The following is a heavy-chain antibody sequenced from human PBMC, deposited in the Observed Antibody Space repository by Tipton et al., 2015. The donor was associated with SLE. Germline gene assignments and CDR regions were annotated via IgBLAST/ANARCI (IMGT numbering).Heavy chain of an antibody. CDR2: ISSSSSTI. CDR3: ARAENYYYGMDV. J-gene: IGHJ6*02. CDR1: GFTFSSYS. V-gene: IGHV3-48*01. Sequence: SLRLSCAASGFTFSSYSMNWVRQAPGKGLEWVSYISSSSSTIYYADSVKGRFTISRDNAKNSLYLQMSSLRAEDTAVYYCARAENYYYGMDVWGQGTTVTVSS.